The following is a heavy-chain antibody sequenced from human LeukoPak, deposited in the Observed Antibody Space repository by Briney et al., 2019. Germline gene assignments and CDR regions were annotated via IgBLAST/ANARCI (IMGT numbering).Heavy chain of an antibody. Sequence: GGSLRLSCTASGFTFSSYSMNWVRQAPGKGLEWVSSISSSSSYIYYADSVKGRFTISRDNAKNSLYLQMNSLRDEDTAVYYCANRLWFGLNYWGQGTLVTVSS. D-gene: IGHD3-10*01. CDR2: ISSSSSYI. CDR3: ANRLWFGLNY. V-gene: IGHV3-21*01. J-gene: IGHJ4*02. CDR1: GFTFSSYS.